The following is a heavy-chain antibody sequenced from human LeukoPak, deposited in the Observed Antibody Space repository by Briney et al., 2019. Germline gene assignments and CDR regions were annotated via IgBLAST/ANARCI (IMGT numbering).Heavy chain of an antibody. CDR2: LNPNSGGT. D-gene: IGHD5-24*01. CDR1: GYTFTGHY. CDR3: ASGYRAWRMDV. J-gene: IGHJ6*03. V-gene: IGHV1-2*02. Sequence: ASVKVSCKASGYTFTGHYMHWVRQAPGQGLEWMGWLNPNSGGTNSAQKFQGRVTMTRDTSISTVYMELSRLRSDDTAVYYCASGYRAWRMDVWGKGTTVTVSS.